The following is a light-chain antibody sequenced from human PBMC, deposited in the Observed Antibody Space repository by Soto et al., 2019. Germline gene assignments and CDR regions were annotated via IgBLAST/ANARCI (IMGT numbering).Light chain of an antibody. Sequence: DIQMTQSPSSLSASVGDRVTITCRASQSISSWLAWYQQMPGKAPKLLIYAASNLQSGVPSRFSGSGSGTDFTLTISSLQPEDFATYFCQQSYSTPPWTFGQGTKVDIK. V-gene: IGKV1-39*01. J-gene: IGKJ1*01. CDR2: AAS. CDR1: QSISSW. CDR3: QQSYSTPPWT.